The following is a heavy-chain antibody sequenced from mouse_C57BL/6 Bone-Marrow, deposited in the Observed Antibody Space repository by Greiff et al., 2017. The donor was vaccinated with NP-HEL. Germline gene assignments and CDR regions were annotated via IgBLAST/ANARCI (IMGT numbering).Heavy chain of an antibody. J-gene: IGHJ4*01. CDR3: AKTAQATGYYAMDY. Sequence: QVQLQQSGAELVRPGTSVKVSCKASGYAFTNYLIEWVKQRPGQGLEWIGVINPGSGGTNYNEKFKGKATLTADKSSSTAYMQLSSLTSEDSAVYFCAKTAQATGYYAMDYWGQGTSVTVSS. V-gene: IGHV1-54*01. D-gene: IGHD3-2*02. CDR2: INPGSGGT. CDR1: GYAFTNYL.